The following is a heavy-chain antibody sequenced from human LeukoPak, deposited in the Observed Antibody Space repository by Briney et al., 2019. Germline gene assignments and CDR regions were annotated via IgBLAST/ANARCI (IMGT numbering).Heavy chain of an antibody. CDR2: ISYDGSNK. V-gene: IGHV3-30*18. D-gene: IGHD1-26*01. CDR1: GFTFRSYG. Sequence: PGGSLRLSCVASGFTFRSYGMHWVRQAPGKGLEWVAVISYDGSNKYYADSVKGRFTISRDNSKNTLYLQMNSLRAEDTAVYYCAKGPTSGTSRNWFDPWGQGTLVTVSS. CDR3: AKGPTSGTSRNWFDP. J-gene: IGHJ5*02.